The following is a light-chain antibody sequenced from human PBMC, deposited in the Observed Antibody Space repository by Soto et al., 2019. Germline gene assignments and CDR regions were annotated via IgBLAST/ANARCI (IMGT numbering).Light chain of an antibody. J-gene: IGLJ3*02. Sequence: QSVPTQPPSASGTPGQRVTITCYGDNSNIASNSVNWYQQLPGTAPKLLIYSDNRRPSGVPDRFSASKSGASAFLTISGLQSDDEADYHCSSWDRSLDNWMFGGGTKLTVL. V-gene: IGLV1-44*01. CDR1: NSNIASNS. CDR2: SDN. CDR3: SSWDRSLDNWM.